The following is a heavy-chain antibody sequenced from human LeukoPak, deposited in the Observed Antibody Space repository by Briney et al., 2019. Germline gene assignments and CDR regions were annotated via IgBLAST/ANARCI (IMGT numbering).Heavy chain of an antibody. CDR3: ARDSHESMITFGGVIAT. CDR1: GFTFSNYG. CDR2: IRHDGSKI. Sequence: PGGSLRLSCEASGFTFSNYGMHWVRQAPGKGLAWAAFIRHDGSKIYYADSVKCRFTISSDSSKSTLYLQTNRLRAEDTAVYDCARDSHESMITFGGVIATWGQGTLVTVSS. J-gene: IGHJ4*02. V-gene: IGHV3-30*02. D-gene: IGHD3-16*02.